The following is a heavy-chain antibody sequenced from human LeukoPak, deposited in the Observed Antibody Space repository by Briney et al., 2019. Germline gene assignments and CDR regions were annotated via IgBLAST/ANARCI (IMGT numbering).Heavy chain of an antibody. V-gene: IGHV4-38-2*02. CDR3: ARHSDDFDY. CDR1: GYSISSGYN. Sequence: SETLSLTCTVSGYSISSGYNWGWIRQPPGKGLEWIGSIYYSGSTYYNPSLKSRVTISVDTSKNQFSLKLSSVTAADTAVYYCARHSDDFDYWGQGTLVTVSS. D-gene: IGHD2-21*01. CDR2: IYYSGST. J-gene: IGHJ4*02.